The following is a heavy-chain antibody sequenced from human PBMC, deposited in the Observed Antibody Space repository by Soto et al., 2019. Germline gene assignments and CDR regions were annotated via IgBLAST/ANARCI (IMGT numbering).Heavy chain of an antibody. Sequence: PGGSLRLSCAASGFTFSSYSMNWVRQAPGKGLEWVSSISSSSSYIYYADSVKGRFTISRDNAKNSLYLQMNSLRAEDTAVYYCAREASHYYDSSDYYPVFGYWGQGTLVTVSS. D-gene: IGHD3-22*01. CDR2: ISSSSSYI. CDR1: GFTFSSYS. J-gene: IGHJ4*02. V-gene: IGHV3-21*01. CDR3: AREASHYYDSSDYYPVFGY.